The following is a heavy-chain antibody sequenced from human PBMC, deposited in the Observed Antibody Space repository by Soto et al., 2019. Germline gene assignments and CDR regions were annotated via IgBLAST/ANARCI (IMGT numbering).Heavy chain of an antibody. CDR2: IYYSGST. J-gene: IGHJ4*02. V-gene: IGHV4-31*03. CDR3: ARENSGYLDY. Sequence: SETLSLTCTVSGGSINSGGYYWSWIRQHPGKGLEWIGYIYYSGSTYYNPSLKSRVTISVDTSKNQFSLKLSSVTAADTAVYYCARENSGYLDYWGQGTLVTVSS. D-gene: IGHD5-12*01. CDR1: GGSINSGGYY.